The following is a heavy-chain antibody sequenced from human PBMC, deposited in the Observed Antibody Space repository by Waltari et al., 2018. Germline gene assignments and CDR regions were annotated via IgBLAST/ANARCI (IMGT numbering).Heavy chain of an antibody. CDR1: GYTFTSYY. Sequence: QVQLVQSGAEVKKPGASVKVSCKASGYTFTSYYMHWVPPAPGQGLEWMGIINPSGGSTSYAQKFQGRVTMTRDTSTSTVYMELSSLRSEDTAVYYCARYFGVGATNGHYFDYWGQGTLVTVSS. CDR3: ARYFGVGATNGHYFDY. D-gene: IGHD1-26*01. CDR2: INPSGGST. V-gene: IGHV1-46*01. J-gene: IGHJ4*02.